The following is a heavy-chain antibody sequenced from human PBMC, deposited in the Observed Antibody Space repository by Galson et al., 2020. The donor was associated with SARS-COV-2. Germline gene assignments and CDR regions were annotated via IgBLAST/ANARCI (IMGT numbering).Heavy chain of an antibody. J-gene: IGHJ4*03. D-gene: IGHD3-22*01. CDR1: GGSFSDYY. V-gene: IGHV4-34*01. Sequence: SQASETLSLTCAVYGGSFSDYYWSWIRQSPGGGLEWIGEITHSGSTSYNPSLKSRVTISVDTSKNQFSLKMRSVNAADTAVYYCARGTRDITMIVVVMTSVSCYCDHWGQGTLVTVSA. CDR2: ITHSGST. CDR3: ARGTRDITMIVVVMTSVSCYCDH.